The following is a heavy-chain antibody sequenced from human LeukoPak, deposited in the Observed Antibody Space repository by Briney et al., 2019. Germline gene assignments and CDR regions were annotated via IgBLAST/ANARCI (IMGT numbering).Heavy chain of an antibody. J-gene: IGHJ4*02. D-gene: IGHD3-10*01. CDR2: ISGSGGST. Sequence: GGSLRLSCAASGFTFSSYAMSWVRQAPGEGLEWVSAISGSGGSTYYADSVKGRFTISRDNSKNTLYLQMNSLRAEDTAVYYCAKDVRNYYGSGSYKRSDYRGQGALVTVSS. V-gene: IGHV3-23*01. CDR3: AKDVRNYYGSGSYKRSDY. CDR1: GFTFSSYA.